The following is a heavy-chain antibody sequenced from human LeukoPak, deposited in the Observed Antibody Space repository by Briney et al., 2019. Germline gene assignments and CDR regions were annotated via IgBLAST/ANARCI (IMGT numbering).Heavy chain of an antibody. CDR2: INAGNGNT. V-gene: IGHV1-3*01. CDR1: GYTFTSYA. D-gene: IGHD4-17*01. Sequence: ASVKVSCKASGYTFTSYAMHWVRQAPGQRLEWMGWINAGNGNTKYSQKFQGRVTITRDTSASTAYMELSSLRSEDTAVYYCARDPTTVTTEYYLDYWGQGTLVTVSS. CDR3: ARDPTTVTTEYYLDY. J-gene: IGHJ4*02.